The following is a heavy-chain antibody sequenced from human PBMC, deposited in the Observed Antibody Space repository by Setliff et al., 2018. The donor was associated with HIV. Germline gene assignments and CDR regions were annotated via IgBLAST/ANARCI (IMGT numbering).Heavy chain of an antibody. Sequence: PSETLSLTCTVSTDSISSYFWSWIRQPAGKGLEWIGRISASGSTNYNPSLKSRVTMSVDTSKNQFSLKLTSVTAADTAVYYCARDHYISGTYYSGFDYWGQGTLVTVSS. CDR2: ISASGST. CDR1: TDSISSYF. V-gene: IGHV4-4*07. CDR3: ARDHYISGTYYSGFDY. J-gene: IGHJ4*02. D-gene: IGHD3-10*01.